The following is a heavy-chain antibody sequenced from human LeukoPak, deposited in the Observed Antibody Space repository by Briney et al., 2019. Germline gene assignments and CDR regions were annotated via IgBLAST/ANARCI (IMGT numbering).Heavy chain of an antibody. J-gene: IGHJ3*02. D-gene: IGHD3-10*01. V-gene: IGHV1-8*02. Sequence: ASVKVSCKASGGTFSSYAINWVRQATGQGLEWMGWMNPNSGNTGYAQKFQGRVTMTRNTSISTAYMELSSLRSEDTAVYYCARDGSGSPHNAFDIWGQGTMVTVSS. CDR1: GGTFSSYA. CDR3: ARDGSGSPHNAFDI. CDR2: MNPNSGNT.